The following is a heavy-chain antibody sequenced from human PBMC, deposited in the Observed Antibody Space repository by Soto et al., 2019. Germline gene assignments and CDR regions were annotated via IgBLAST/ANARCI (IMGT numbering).Heavy chain of an antibody. Sequence: SATLSLTCSISGASISSDDYYWSWFRQPPGKGLEWIGYISYSGSTYYNPSLKSRITISVDTSKTQFSLILSSVTAADTAVFYCAREVNNYYGMDVWGQGTTVTVSS. V-gene: IGHV4-30-4*01. CDR3: AREVNNYYGMDV. J-gene: IGHJ6*02. CDR2: ISYSGST. CDR1: GASISSDDYY.